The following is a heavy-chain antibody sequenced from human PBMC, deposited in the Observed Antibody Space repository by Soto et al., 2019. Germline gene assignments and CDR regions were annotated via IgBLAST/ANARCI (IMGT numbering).Heavy chain of an antibody. V-gene: IGHV4-59*01. CDR2: IYYSGST. CDR1: GGSISSYY. Sequence: SETLSLTCTVSGGSISSYYWSWIRQPPGKGLEWIGYIYYSGSTNYNPSLKSRVTISVDTSKNQFSLKLSSVTAADTAVYYCARARWFDPWGQGTLVTVSS. J-gene: IGHJ5*02. CDR3: ARARWFDP.